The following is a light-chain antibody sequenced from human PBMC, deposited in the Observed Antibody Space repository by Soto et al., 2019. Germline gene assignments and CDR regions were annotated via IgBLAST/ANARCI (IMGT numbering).Light chain of an antibody. CDR3: QSYDSSLSGSWV. CDR2: GNS. J-gene: IGLJ1*01. V-gene: IGLV1-40*01. Sequence: QSVLTQPPSVSGAPGQRVTISCTGSSSNIRAGYDVHWYQQLPGTAPKLLIYGNSNRPSGVPDRFSGSKSGTSASLAITGLQAEDEADYYCQSYDSSLSGSWVFGTGTKVTVL. CDR1: SSNIRAGYD.